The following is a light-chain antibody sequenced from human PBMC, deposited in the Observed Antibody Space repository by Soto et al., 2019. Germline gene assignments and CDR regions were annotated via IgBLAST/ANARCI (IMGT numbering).Light chain of an antibody. CDR1: SSDVGGYND. CDR2: EVT. CDR3: SSYAGGNSVV. V-gene: IGLV2-8*01. J-gene: IGLJ1*01. Sequence: QSALTQPPSASGSPGQSVTIFCTGTSSDVGGYNDVSWYQQHPGKAPKLMIYEVTKRPSGAPDRFSGSKSGNTASLTVSGLQAEDDADYYCSSYAGGNSVVFGAGTKLTVL.